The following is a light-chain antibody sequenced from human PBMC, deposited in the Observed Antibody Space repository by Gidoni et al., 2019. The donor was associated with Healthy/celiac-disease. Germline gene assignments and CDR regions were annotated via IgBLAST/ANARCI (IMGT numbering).Light chain of an antibody. CDR3: QKYGRSPIT. Sequence: DIALTQSPGTLSLSPGERATLSCRASQTVSSSYLAWYQQTPGQAPRLLIYGASSRATGIPDRLSGSGSGTDFTLTISRLEPEDFAVYYCQKYGRSPITFGQXTRLEIK. J-gene: IGKJ5*01. V-gene: IGKV3-20*01. CDR1: QTVSSSY. CDR2: GAS.